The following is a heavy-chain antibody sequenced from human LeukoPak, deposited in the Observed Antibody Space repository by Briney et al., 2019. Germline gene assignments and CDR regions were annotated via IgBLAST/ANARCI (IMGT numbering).Heavy chain of an antibody. CDR1: GFTFSSYA. V-gene: IGHV3-30-3*01. CDR3: ARGGPAYCGGDCHNWFDP. D-gene: IGHD2-21*02. J-gene: IGHJ5*02. CDR2: ISYDGSNK. Sequence: PGGSLRLSCAASGFTFSSYAMHWVRQAPGKGLEWVAVISYDGSNKYYADSVKGRFTISRDNSKNTLYLQMNSLRAEDTAVYYCARGGPAYCGGDCHNWFDPWGQGTLVTVSS.